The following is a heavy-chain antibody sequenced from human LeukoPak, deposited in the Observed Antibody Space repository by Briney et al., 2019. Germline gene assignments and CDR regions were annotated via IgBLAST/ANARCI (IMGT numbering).Heavy chain of an antibody. CDR3: ARDKYYYDSSGSIRFDY. CDR1: GGSISSYY. D-gene: IGHD3-22*01. V-gene: IGHV4-59*12. CDR2: IYYSGST. Sequence: PSETLSLTCTVSGGSISSYYWSWIRQPPGKGLEWIGYIYYSGSTNYNPSLKSRVTMSVDTSKNQLSLKLSSVTAADTAVYYCARDKYYYDSSGSIRFDYWGQGTLVTVSS. J-gene: IGHJ4*02.